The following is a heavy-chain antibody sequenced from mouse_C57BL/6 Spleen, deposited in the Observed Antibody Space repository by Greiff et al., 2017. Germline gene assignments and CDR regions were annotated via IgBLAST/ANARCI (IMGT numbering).Heavy chain of an antibody. D-gene: IGHD4-1*01. CDR2: IYPGDGDT. Sequence: QVHVKQSGAELVKPGASVKISCKASGYAFSSYWMNWVKQRPGKGLEWIGQIYPGDGDTNYNGKFKGKATLTADKSSSTAYMQLSSLTSEDSAVYFCARSDWEGYFDYWGQGTTLTVSS. CDR1: GYAFSSYW. J-gene: IGHJ2*01. CDR3: ARSDWEGYFDY. V-gene: IGHV1-80*01.